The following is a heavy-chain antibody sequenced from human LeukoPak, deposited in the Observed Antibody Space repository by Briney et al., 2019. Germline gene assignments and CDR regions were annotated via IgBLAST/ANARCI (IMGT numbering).Heavy chain of an antibody. D-gene: IGHD5-18*01. CDR3: ARSWIRYYYYDMDV. J-gene: IGHJ6*03. Sequence: ASVKVSCKTSGYTFTGYYIHWVRQAPGQGLEWMGWINPNSGGTNYAQKFQGRVTMTRDTSISTAYMELSRLRSDDTAVHYCARSWIRYYYYDMDVWGKGTRVTVS. V-gene: IGHV1-2*02. CDR2: INPNSGGT. CDR1: GYTFTGYY.